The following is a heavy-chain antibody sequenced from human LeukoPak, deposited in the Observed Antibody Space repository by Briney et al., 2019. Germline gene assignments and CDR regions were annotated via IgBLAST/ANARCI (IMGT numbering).Heavy chain of an antibody. CDR3: ARDSPSYYYGSGSYRAGVELFDY. D-gene: IGHD3-10*01. CDR1: GFTFSSYE. V-gene: IGHV3-48*03. CDR2: ISSSGSTI. J-gene: IGHJ4*02. Sequence: GGSLRLSCAASGFTFSSYEMNWVRQAPGKGLEWVSYISSSGSTIYYADSVKGRFTISRDNAKSSLYLQMNSLRAEDTAVYYCARDSPSYYYGSGSYRAGVELFDYWGQGALVTVSS.